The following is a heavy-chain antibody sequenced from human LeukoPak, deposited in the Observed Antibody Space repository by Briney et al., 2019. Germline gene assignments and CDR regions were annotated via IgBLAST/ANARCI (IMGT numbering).Heavy chain of an antibody. CDR3: AKVGRGDYVWGSYSFDY. J-gene: IGHJ4*02. V-gene: IGHV4-59*01. CDR2: ISKSGST. Sequence: SETLSLTCSVSGGSIRSDYWSWIRQLPGKGLEWIGYISKSGSTKYNPSVETRVTISIDTSKNQFSLKLSSVTAADTAIYYCAKVGRGDYVWGSYSFDYWGQGTLVTVSS. D-gene: IGHD3-16*01. CDR1: GGSIRSDY.